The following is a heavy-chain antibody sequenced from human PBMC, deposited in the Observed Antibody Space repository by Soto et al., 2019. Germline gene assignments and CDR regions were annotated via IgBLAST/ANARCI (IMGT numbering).Heavy chain of an antibody. CDR1: GYTFTNFG. CDR2: ISAYNGNT. J-gene: IGHJ4*02. Sequence: QVQLVQSGTEVKKPGASVKVSCKASGYTFTNFGISWVRXXXGQGLEWMGWISAYNGNTNYAQKFQGRVTMTTDTXXXXXXXXXXXXXXXXXXXXXXXXXXXPIDYWGQGTLVTVSS. CDR3: XXXXXPIDY. V-gene: IGHV1-18*01.